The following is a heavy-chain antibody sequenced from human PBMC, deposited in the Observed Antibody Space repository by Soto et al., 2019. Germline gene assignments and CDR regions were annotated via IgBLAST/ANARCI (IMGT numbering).Heavy chain of an antibody. J-gene: IGHJ4*02. Sequence: ASVKVSCKASGYTFTSYGIDWVRQAPGQGLEWMGWINTYDGDTKYAQKLQGRVTMATDTSTSTAYMELRSLRPDDTAMYYCARDDCVSSRCYIANWGQGTLVTVSS. CDR2: INTYDGDT. CDR3: ARDDCVSSRCYIAN. V-gene: IGHV1-18*01. CDR1: GYTFTSYG. D-gene: IGHD3-22*01.